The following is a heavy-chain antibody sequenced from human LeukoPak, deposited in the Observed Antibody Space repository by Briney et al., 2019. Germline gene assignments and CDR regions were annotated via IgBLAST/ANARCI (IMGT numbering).Heavy chain of an antibody. V-gene: IGHV3-7*01. Sequence: PGGSLRLSCAASGFTFSSYWMSWVRQAPGKGLEWVAYIKQDGSRKYYVDSVKGRFTISRDNSKNSLYLQMNSLRAEDTAVYYCARDPSNGYFEYWGQGTLVTVSS. J-gene: IGHJ4*02. D-gene: IGHD6-6*01. CDR1: GFTFSSYW. CDR2: IKQDGSRK. CDR3: ARDPSNGYFEY.